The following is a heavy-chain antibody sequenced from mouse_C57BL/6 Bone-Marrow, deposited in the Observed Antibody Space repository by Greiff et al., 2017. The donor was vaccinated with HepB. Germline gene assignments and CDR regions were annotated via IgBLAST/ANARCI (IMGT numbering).Heavy chain of an antibody. D-gene: IGHD1-1*01. CDR3: AKTTVVARGYYYAMDY. CDR2: IWRGGST. V-gene: IGHV2-5*01. CDR1: GFSLTSYG. Sequence: VQVVESGPGLVQPSQSLSITCTVSGFSLTSYGVHWVRQSPGKGLGWLGVIWRGGSTDYNTAFMSRLSITKDNSKSQVFFKMNSLQADDTAIYYCAKTTVVARGYYYAMDYWGQGTSVTVSS. J-gene: IGHJ4*01.